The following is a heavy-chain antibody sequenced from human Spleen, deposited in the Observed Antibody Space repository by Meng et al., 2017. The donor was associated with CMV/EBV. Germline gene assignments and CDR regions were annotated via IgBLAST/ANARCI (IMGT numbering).Heavy chain of an antibody. V-gene: IGHV4-34*01. J-gene: IGHJ2*01. D-gene: IGHD3-22*01. Sequence: GGSFSGYDWNWIRQPPGKGLEWIGEINHSGSTNYNASLKSRVTISVDTSKNQFSLKLSSVTAADTAVYYCARAPERHYYDTIWYFDLWGRGTLVTVSS. CDR2: INHSGST. CDR3: ARAPERHYYDTIWYFDL. CDR1: GGSFSGYD.